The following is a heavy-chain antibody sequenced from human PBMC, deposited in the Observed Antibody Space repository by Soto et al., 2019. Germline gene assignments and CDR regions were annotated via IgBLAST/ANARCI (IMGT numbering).Heavy chain of an antibody. V-gene: IGHV4-39*01. D-gene: IGHD3-10*01. CDR1: GGSVSITTYY. CDR2: IYYSGNT. J-gene: IGHJ1*01. CDR3: ARHLKLIYGSGTQTRRTRLTYFQH. Sequence: PSETLSLTCTVSGGSVSITTYYWGWIRQPPGKGLEWIGSIYYSGNTYYSPSLKSRVTISVDTSKNQFSLKLSSVSAADTAVYYCARHLKLIYGSGTQTRRTRLTYFQHWGQGTLVTVSS.